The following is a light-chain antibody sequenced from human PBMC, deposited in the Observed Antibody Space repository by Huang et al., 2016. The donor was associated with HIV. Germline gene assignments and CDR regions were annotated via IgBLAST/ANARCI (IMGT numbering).Light chain of an antibody. J-gene: IGKJ1*01. V-gene: IGKV3-11*01. Sequence: EIVLTQSPATLSLSPGERAALSCRASHSVGSYLAWYQQKPGQAPKLLIFCTSQRATGIPARFSDSGAGTDFTLTINRLGPEDFAVYYCQHRGNWWTFGQGTKVEIK. CDR3: QHRGNWWT. CDR1: HSVGSY. CDR2: CTS.